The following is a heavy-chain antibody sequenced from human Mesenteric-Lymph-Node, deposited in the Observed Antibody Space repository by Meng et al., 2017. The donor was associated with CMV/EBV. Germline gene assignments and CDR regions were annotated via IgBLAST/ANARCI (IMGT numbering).Heavy chain of an antibody. CDR2: MYYSGST. D-gene: IGHD1-26*01. Sequence: GSLRLSCTVSGYSISSGYYWGWIRQPPGKGLEWIGSMYYSGSTYYNPSLKSRVTISLDTSKNQFSLKLSSVTAADTAVYYCASGSYYYYYGMDVWGQGTTVTVSS. CDR3: ASGSYYYYYGMDV. J-gene: IGHJ6*02. V-gene: IGHV4-38-2*02. CDR1: GYSISSGYY.